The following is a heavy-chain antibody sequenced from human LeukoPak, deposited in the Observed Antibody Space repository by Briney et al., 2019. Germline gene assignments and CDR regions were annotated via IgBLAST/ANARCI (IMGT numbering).Heavy chain of an antibody. CDR1: GFTFSAYA. D-gene: IGHD6-13*01. CDR3: ARDPLAAAGSGYYFDY. J-gene: IGHJ4*02. Sequence: DPGGSLRLSCAASGFTFSAYAIHWVRQAPGKGLEWVAVISYDGSNKYYADSVKGRFTISRDNSKNRLYLQMNSLRAEDTAVYYCARDPLAAAGSGYYFDYWGQGTLVTVSS. CDR2: ISYDGSNK. V-gene: IGHV3-30*04.